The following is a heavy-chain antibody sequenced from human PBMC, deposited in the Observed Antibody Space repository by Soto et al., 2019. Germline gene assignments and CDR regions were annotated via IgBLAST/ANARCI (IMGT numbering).Heavy chain of an antibody. V-gene: IGHV3-48*02. Sequence: PGGSLRLSCAASGFTFSSYSMNWVRKAPGKGLEWVSYISSSSTIYYADSVKSRFTISRDNAKNSLYLQMNSLRDEDTAVYYCARGSPYSGFEDYFDYWGQGALVTVSS. CDR1: GFTFSSYS. CDR3: ARGSPYSGFEDYFDY. CDR2: ISSSSTI. D-gene: IGHD5-12*01. J-gene: IGHJ4*02.